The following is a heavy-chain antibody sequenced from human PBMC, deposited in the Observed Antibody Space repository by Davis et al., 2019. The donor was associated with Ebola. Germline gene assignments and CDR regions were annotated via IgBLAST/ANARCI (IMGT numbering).Heavy chain of an antibody. V-gene: IGHV1-69*13. J-gene: IGHJ6*02. CDR1: GGTFSSYA. D-gene: IGHD5-12*01. Sequence: SVKVSCKASGGTFSSYAISWVRQAPGQGLEWMGGIIPIFGTANYAQKFQGRVTITADESTSTAYMELSRLRSDDTAVYYCARGGYSGLYFYYGMDVWGQGTTVTVSS. CDR3: ARGGYSGLYFYYGMDV. CDR2: IIPIFGTA.